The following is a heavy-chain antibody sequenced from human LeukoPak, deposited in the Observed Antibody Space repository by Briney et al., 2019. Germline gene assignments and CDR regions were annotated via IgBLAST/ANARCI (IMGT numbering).Heavy chain of an antibody. CDR1: AGTFSRYA. D-gene: IGHD3-10*01. J-gene: IGHJ3*02. CDR2: ITPMSATP. CDR3: AGDPPGTPVGLDI. Sequence: GSSVKVSCKTSAGTFSRYAISWVRQAPGRGLEWMGRITPMSATPSQTQWIQGRVTITADISTNTVYLDLSSLRSEDTALYFCAGDPPGTPVGLDIWGQGTMVTVSS. V-gene: IGHV1-69*06.